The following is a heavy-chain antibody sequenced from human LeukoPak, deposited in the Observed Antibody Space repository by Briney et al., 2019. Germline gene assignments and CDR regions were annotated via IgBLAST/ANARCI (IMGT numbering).Heavy chain of an antibody. J-gene: IGHJ4*02. CDR1: GFTFSSYW. CDR2: MEQDGSAK. CDR3: ARTGFSGLGITMIVVAGPYFDY. Sequence: GGSLRLSCAVSGFTFSSYWMSWVRQAPGKGLEWVANMEQDGSAKYYVDSVKGRFTISRDNAKNSLFLQMNSLRVEDSAVYYCARTGFSGLGITMIVVAGPYFDYWGQGTLVTVSS. V-gene: IGHV3-7*01. D-gene: IGHD3-22*01.